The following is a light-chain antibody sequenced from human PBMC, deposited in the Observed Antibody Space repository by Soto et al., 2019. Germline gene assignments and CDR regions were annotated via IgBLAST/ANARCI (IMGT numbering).Light chain of an antibody. V-gene: IGLV3-1*01. J-gene: IGLJ2*01. CDR1: KLGDKY. CDR3: QAWDTSTAV. CDR2: QDS. Sequence: SYELTQPPSVSVSPGQTASITCSGDKLGDKYTSWYQQKPGQSPLLVIYQDSKRPSGIPERFSGSNSGNTATLTISGTQAXXXXXXXCQAWDTSTAVFGGGTKLTV.